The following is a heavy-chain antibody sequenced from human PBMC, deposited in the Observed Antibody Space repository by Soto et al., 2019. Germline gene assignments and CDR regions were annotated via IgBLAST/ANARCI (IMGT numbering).Heavy chain of an antibody. Sequence: ASVKVSCKASGYTFTSYHMHWVRQAPGQGLEWMGIINPSGGSTSYAQKFQGRVTMTRDTSTSTVYMELSSLRSEDTAVYYCARGGGTRYSSGWRYGMDVWGQGTTVTVS. D-gene: IGHD6-19*01. CDR1: GYTFTSYH. V-gene: IGHV1-46*01. CDR2: INPSGGST. J-gene: IGHJ6*02. CDR3: ARGGGTRYSSGWRYGMDV.